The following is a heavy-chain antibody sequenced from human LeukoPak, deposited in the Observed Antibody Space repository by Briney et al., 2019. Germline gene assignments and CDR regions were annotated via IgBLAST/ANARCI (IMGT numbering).Heavy chain of an antibody. CDR3: ARDPGALDY. J-gene: IGHJ4*02. D-gene: IGHD7-27*01. V-gene: IGHV3-48*02. Sequence: GVSLRLSCAASGFTFSGYRMNWVRQAPGKGLEWVAYHRSRGDTIYYADSVKGRFTISRDIAKNSLYLQMSSLRDEDTAVYYCARDPGALDYWGQGTLVTVSS. CDR1: GFTFSGYR. CDR2: HRSRGDTI.